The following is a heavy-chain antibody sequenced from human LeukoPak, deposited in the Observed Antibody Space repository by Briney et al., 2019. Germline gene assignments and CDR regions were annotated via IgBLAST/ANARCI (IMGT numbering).Heavy chain of an antibody. V-gene: IGHV1-2*04. J-gene: IGHJ6*02. CDR3: ARGMGIGGYYYYGMDV. D-gene: IGHD3-10*01. CDR1: GYTFTGYY. Sequence: ASVKVSCKASGYTFTGYYMHWVRQAPGQGLEWMGWINPNSGGTNYAQKFQGWVTMTRDTSISTAYMELSRLRSDDTAVYYCARGMGIGGYYYYGMDVWGQGTTVTVSS. CDR2: INPNSGGT.